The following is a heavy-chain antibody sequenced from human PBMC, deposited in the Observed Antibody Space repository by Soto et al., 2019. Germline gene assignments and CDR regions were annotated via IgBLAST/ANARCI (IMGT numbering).Heavy chain of an antibody. D-gene: IGHD3-9*01. Sequence: GGSLRLSCAASGFTFSNAWMSWVRQAPGKXLEWVGRIKSKTDGGTTDYAAPVKGRFTISRDDSKNTLYLQMNSLKTEDTAVYYCTTDWTDFQDILTGYWEYNWFDPWGQGTLVTVSS. CDR3: TTDWTDFQDILTGYWEYNWFDP. V-gene: IGHV3-15*01. J-gene: IGHJ5*02. CDR2: IKSKTDGGTT. CDR1: GFTFSNAW.